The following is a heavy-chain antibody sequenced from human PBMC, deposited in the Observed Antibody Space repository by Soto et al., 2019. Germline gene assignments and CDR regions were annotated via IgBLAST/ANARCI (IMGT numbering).Heavy chain of an antibody. CDR3: ARDPDTAMVSDPHYFDY. Sequence: SETLSLTCAVSGGSISSSNWWSWVRQPPGKGLEWIGEIYHSGSTNYNPSLKSRVTISVDKSKNQFSLKLSSVTAADTAVYYCARDPDTAMVSDPHYFDYWGQGTLVTSPQ. V-gene: IGHV4-4*02. CDR2: IYHSGST. CDR1: GGSISSSNW. D-gene: IGHD5-18*01. J-gene: IGHJ4*02.